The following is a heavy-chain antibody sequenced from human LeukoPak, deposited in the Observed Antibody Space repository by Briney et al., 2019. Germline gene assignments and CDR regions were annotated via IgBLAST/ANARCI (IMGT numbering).Heavy chain of an antibody. CDR3: ARGRIAAAGNLNWFDP. CDR2: IYTSGST. V-gene: IGHV4-61*02. Sequence: SQTLSLTCTVSGGSISSGSYYWSWIRQPAGKGLEWIGRIYTSGSTNYNPSLKSRVTISVDTSKNQFSLKLSSVTAADTAVYYCARGRIAAAGNLNWFDPWGQGTLVTVSS. CDR1: GGSISSGSYY. J-gene: IGHJ5*02. D-gene: IGHD6-13*01.